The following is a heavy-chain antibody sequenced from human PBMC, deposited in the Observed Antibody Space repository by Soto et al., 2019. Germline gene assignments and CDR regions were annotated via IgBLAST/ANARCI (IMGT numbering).Heavy chain of an antibody. CDR2: INAGNGDT. V-gene: IGHV1-3*01. Sequence: QVQLVQSGAEVKKPGASVKVSCKASGYTFTSYAMHWVRQAPGQRLEWMGWINAGNGDTKYSQKFQGRVTITRDTSASTAYMELSSLRSEDTAVYYCERGASLWFGDHFDYWGQGTLVTVSS. D-gene: IGHD3-10*01. CDR1: GYTFTSYA. J-gene: IGHJ4*02. CDR3: ERGASLWFGDHFDY.